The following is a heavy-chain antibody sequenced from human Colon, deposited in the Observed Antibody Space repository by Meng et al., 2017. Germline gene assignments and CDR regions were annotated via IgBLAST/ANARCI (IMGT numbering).Heavy chain of an antibody. D-gene: IGHD1-26*01. J-gene: IGHJ4*02. Sequence: GGSLRLSCKASGYNFNIYWIGWVRQMPGKGLDWMGIIYPGDSETRYSPSFQGQVTMSVDKSITTAYLQWSRLKASDTAIYYCARHGEGGTFIDYWAQGTLVTVSS. V-gene: IGHV5-51*01. CDR1: GYNFNIYW. CDR2: IYPGDSET. CDR3: ARHGEGGTFIDY.